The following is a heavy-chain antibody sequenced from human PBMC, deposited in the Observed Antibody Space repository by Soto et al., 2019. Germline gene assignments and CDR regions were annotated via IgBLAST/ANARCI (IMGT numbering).Heavy chain of an antibody. D-gene: IGHD2-2*01. V-gene: IGHV1-69*13. CDR1: GGTFSSYA. CDR3: ARDLSVVVPAARNPYYYYGMDV. Sequence: SVKVSCKASGGTFSSYAISWVRQAPGQGLEWMGGIIPIFGTANYAQKFQGRVTITADESTSTAYMELSSLRSEDTAVYYCARDLSVVVPAARNPYYYYGMDVGGQGTTVNFSS. CDR2: IIPIFGTA. J-gene: IGHJ6*02.